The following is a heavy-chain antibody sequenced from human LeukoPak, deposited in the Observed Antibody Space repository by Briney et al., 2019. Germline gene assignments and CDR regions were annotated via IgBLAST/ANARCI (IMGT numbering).Heavy chain of an antibody. CDR1: GGSISSSSYY. D-gene: IGHD3-22*01. CDR2: IYYSGST. CDR3: ARQLIGNYYDSSGYYYEFAFDI. J-gene: IGHJ3*02. V-gene: IGHV4-39*01. Sequence: SETLSLTCTVSGGSISSSSYYWGWIRQPPGKGLEWLGSIYYSGSTYYNPSLKSRVTISVDTSKNQFSLKLSSVTAADTAVYYCARQLIGNYYDSSGYYYEFAFDIRGQGTMVTVSS.